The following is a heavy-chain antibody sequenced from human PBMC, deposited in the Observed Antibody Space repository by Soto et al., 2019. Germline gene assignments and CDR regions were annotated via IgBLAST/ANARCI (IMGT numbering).Heavy chain of an antibody. CDR2: TSYDGSSK. J-gene: IGHJ6*02. CDR3: ARGGAATADFHGMDV. V-gene: IGHV3-30-3*01. CDR1: GGTCISHA. D-gene: IGHD2-21*02. Sequence: AGLSMRVCRTAAGGTCISHAMHWIRKETGKGLEWVAVTSYDGSSKTYADSVQGRFTISRDNSKNTLYLQMNGLRTEDTAVYFCARGGAATADFHGMDVWGQGTTVIVSS.